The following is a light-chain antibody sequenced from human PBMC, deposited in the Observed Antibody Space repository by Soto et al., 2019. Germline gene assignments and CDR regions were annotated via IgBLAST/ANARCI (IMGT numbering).Light chain of an antibody. CDR3: LQVNSFPLT. V-gene: IGKV1-9*01. CDR1: QGISSY. Sequence: DIQLTQSPSFLSASVGDRVTITCRASQGISSYLAWYQQKPGKPPKVLIYAASTLQSGVTSSFSGSGSGTDFTLTISSLQPEDFATYYCLQVNSFPLTFGGGTKVEIK. J-gene: IGKJ4*01. CDR2: AAS.